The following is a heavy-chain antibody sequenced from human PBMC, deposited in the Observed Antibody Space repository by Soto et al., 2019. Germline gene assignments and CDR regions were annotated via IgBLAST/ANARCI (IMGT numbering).Heavy chain of an antibody. D-gene: IGHD3-3*01. CDR3: FEGGGVGVAGSAAFDM. V-gene: IGHV1-2*02. CDR2: INPATGAA. CDR1: GYPVTAYY. Sequence: QLHLVQSGAVVKKPGASVTVSCSASGYPVTAYYMHWVRQAPGRGLEWMGGINPATGAAKYTQTFQGRVTQSQETSTKIVFNETGGLASEGPARLYRFEGGGVGVAGSAAFDMWGQGTLVTVSS. J-gene: IGHJ3*02.